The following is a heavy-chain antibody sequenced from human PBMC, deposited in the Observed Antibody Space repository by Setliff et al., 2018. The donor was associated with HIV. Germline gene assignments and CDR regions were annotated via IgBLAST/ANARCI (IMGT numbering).Heavy chain of an antibody. J-gene: IGHJ4*02. CDR2: IYYSGST. CDR3: ARLKSGSLGGYVDY. D-gene: IGHD3-10*01. CDR1: SDSISSSTYY. V-gene: IGHV4-39*07. Sequence: SETLSLTCTVSSDSISSSTYYWGWIRQPPGKGLEWIGSIYYSGSTYYNPSLKSRVTISVDTSKNQFSLNLSSVTAADTAVYYCARLKSGSLGGYVDYWGQGTLVTVSS.